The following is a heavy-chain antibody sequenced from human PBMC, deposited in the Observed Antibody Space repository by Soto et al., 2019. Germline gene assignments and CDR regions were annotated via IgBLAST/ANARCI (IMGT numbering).Heavy chain of an antibody. Sequence: QVQLQESGPGLVKPSETLSLTCTVSGGSIRSYYWRWIRQSPGKGLEWIGSIYYSESTNYNPSLKSRVTISVDTSKNQFSLKVSSVTAADTAVYYCARGYGDYVSDYWGQGTLVTVSS. J-gene: IGHJ4*02. CDR3: ARGYGDYVSDY. CDR1: GGSIRSYY. D-gene: IGHD4-17*01. V-gene: IGHV4-59*01. CDR2: IYYSEST.